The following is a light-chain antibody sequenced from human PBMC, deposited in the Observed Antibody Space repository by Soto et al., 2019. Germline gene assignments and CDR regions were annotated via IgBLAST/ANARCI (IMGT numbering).Light chain of an antibody. CDR1: QSVSSSY. CDR2: CAS. V-gene: IGKV3-20*01. CDR3: QQYGSSPPDT. Sequence: EIVLTQSPGTLSLSPGERATLSCRASQSVSSSYLAWYQQKPGQAPRILIYCASSRSTGIPDRFSGSGSGTDFTLTISRLEPEDFAVYYCQQYGSSPPDTFGQGTKLEIK. J-gene: IGKJ2*01.